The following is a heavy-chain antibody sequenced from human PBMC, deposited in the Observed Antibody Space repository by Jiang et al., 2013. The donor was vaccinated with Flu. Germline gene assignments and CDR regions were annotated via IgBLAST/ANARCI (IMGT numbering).Heavy chain of an antibody. Sequence: QLLESGGGLVKPGGSLRLSCAASGFTFSSYSMNWVRQAPGKGLEWVSSISSSSSYIYYADSVKGRFTISRDNAKNSLYLQMNSLRAEDTAVYYCARVAVYSGSYVDYWGQGTLVTVSS. CDR3: ARVAVYSGSYVDY. J-gene: IGHJ4*02. CDR1: GFTFSSYS. CDR2: ISSSSSYI. V-gene: IGHV3-21*01. D-gene: IGHD1-26*01.